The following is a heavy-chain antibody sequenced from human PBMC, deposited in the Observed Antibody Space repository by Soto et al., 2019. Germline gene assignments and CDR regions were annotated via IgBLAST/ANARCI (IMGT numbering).Heavy chain of an antibody. CDR3: ARRYDPYYFDY. Sequence: QITLKESGPTLVKPTQTLTLTCTFSGFSLTTNTVAVGWIRQPPGKALEWLAIIYGNDAKFYSPSLKSGLTITKDTSTNQVVLTMTNMDPVATATYYCARRYDPYYFDYWGQGTLVTVSS. D-gene: IGHD1-1*01. CDR2: IYGNDAK. V-gene: IGHV2-5*01. J-gene: IGHJ4*02. CDR1: GFSLTTNTVA.